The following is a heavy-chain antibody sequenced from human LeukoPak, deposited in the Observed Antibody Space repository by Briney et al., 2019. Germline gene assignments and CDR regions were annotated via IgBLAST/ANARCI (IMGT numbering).Heavy chain of an antibody. CDR1: GFTFSSYG. CDR2: IRYDGSNK. D-gene: IGHD2-21*01. J-gene: IGHJ4*02. CDR3: VRVRSSIVDYFDY. Sequence: GGSLRLSCAASGFTFSSYGMHWVRQAPGKGLEWVAFIRYDGSNKYYADSVKGRFSISRDNTKNTLYLQMNSLRVEDTAVYYCVRVRSSIVDYFDYWGQGTLVSVSS. V-gene: IGHV3-30*02.